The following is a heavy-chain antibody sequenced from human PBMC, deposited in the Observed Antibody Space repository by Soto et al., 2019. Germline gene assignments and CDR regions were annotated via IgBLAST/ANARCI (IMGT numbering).Heavy chain of an antibody. CDR3: ARGVFGVVILSYGMHV. CDR2: IIPIFGKA. J-gene: IGHJ6*02. V-gene: IGHV1-69*01. Sequence: QVQLVQSGAEVKKPGSSVKVSCKASGGTFSSYAISWVRQAPGQGLEWMGGIIPIFGKANYAQKFQGSVTITADESTSTACMELSGLRSEDTAVYYCARGVFGVVILSYGMHVWGQGTTVTVSS. D-gene: IGHD3-3*01. CDR1: GGTFSSYA.